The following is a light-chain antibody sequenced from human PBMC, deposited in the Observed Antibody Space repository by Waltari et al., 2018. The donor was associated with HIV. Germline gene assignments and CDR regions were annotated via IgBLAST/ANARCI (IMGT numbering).Light chain of an antibody. CDR2: KAS. CDR3: LQYDAYSRGLT. Sequence: DIQMTQSPSTLSASVGDRVTITCRASQSISSWLAWYQQKPGKAPKLLIYKASSLESGVPSRFSGSGSGTEFTLTISSLQPDDFATYYCLQYDAYSRGLTFGGGTKVEIK. V-gene: IGKV1-5*03. CDR1: QSISSW. J-gene: IGKJ4*01.